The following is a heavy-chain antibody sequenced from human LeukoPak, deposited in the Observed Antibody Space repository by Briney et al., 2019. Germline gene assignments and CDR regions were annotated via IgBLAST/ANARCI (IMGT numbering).Heavy chain of an antibody. J-gene: IGHJ4*02. V-gene: IGHV5-51*01. D-gene: IGHD5-18*01. Sequence: HGESLKIFCKGSGYSFTSYWIGWVRQMPGKGLEWMGIIYPGDSDTRYSPSFQGQVTISADKSISTAYLQWSSLKASDTAMYYCARLPVDTAMVTEYFFDYWGQGTLVTVSS. CDR2: IYPGDSDT. CDR1: GYSFTSYW. CDR3: ARLPVDTAMVTEYFFDY.